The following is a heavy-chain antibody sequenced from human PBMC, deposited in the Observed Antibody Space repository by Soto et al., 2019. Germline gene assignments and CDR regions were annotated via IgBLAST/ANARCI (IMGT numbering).Heavy chain of an antibody. V-gene: IGHV1-46*01. CDR1: GYTFTNYY. CDR3: AGAKTSSGCLDY. J-gene: IGHJ4*02. CDR2: INPSASST. Sequence: ASVKVSCRASGYTFTNYYMHWVRQAPGQGIEWMGIINPSASSTTYAQKFQGRLTMTRDTSTSTVYMEVSSLRSEDTAVYHCAGAKTSSGCLDYWGQGTLVTVSS. D-gene: IGHD6-19*01.